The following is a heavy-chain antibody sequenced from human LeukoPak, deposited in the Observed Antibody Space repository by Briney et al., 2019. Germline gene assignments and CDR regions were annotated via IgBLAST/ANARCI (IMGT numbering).Heavy chain of an antibody. CDR3: ARGVAVAGMGDDYYYYGMDV. D-gene: IGHD6-19*01. CDR2: IYYSGST. V-gene: IGHV4-59*01. Sequence: PSETLSLTCTVSGGSISSYNWSWIRQPPGKGLEWIGYIYYSGSTNYNPSLKSRVTISVDTSKNQFSLKLSSVTAADTAVYYCARGVAVAGMGDDYYYYGMDVWGQGTTVTVSS. CDR1: GGSISSYN. J-gene: IGHJ6*02.